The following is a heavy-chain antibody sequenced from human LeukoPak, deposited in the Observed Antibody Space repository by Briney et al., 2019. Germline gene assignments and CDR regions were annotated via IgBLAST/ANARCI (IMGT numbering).Heavy chain of an antibody. CDR3: AKGWNYDILTGGAFDI. J-gene: IGHJ3*02. CDR2: ISWNSGSI. D-gene: IGHD3-9*01. Sequence: GRSLRLSCAASGFTFDDYAMHWVRQAPGKGLEWVSGISWNSGSIGYADSVKGRFTISRDNAKNSLYLQMNSLRAEDMALYYCAKGWNYDILTGGAFDIWGQGTMVTVSS. V-gene: IGHV3-9*03. CDR1: GFTFDDYA.